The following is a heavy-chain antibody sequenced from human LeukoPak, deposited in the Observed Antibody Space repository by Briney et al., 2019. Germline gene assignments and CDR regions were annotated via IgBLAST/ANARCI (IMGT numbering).Heavy chain of an antibody. CDR2: VYHSGIT. J-gene: IGHJ4*02. V-gene: IGHV4-38-2*02. D-gene: IGHD5-18*01. CDR1: GYSISGGYL. CDR3: ARDRTRGYSYGAKTY. Sequence: SETLSLTCNVSGYSISGGYLWGWIRQPPGKGLEWIGSVYHSGITFYSPSLKSRVTISVDTSKNQFSLRLTSVTAADTAVYYCARDRTRGYSYGAKTYWGQGTLVTVSS.